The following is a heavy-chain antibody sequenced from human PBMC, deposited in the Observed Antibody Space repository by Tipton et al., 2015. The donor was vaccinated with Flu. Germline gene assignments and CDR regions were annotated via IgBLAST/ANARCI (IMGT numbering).Heavy chain of an antibody. J-gene: IGHJ3*02. V-gene: IGHV4-39*07. D-gene: IGHD5-12*01. CDR2: MLYGGST. CDR3: TRDLRGYSGYTGGDAFDM. CDR1: GGSVDSTTYY. Sequence: TLSLTCSVSGGSVDSTTYYWGWIRQPPGKGPEWIGSMLYGGSTYYNPSLESRVTISLDTSKNQFSLRLSSATAADTALYYCTRDLRGYSGYTGGDAFDMWGQGIMVIVSS.